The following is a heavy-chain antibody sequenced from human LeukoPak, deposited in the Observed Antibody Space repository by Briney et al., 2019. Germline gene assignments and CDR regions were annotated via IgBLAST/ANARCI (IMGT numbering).Heavy chain of an antibody. V-gene: IGHV5-10-1*01. D-gene: IGHD1-14*01. CDR2: IDPSDSYT. Sequence: GESLKISCTGSGYPFTDHWISWVRRMPGKGLEWMGRIDPSDSYTQYIPSLQGHVTISTDKSISTAYLQWSSLKASDTAIYYCARNTGGTLTLWGQGTLVTVSS. CDR1: GYPFTDHW. CDR3: ARNTGGTLTL. J-gene: IGHJ4*02.